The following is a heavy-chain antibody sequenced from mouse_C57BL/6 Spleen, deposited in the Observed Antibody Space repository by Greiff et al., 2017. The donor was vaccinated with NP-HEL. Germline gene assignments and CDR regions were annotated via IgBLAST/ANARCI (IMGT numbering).Heavy chain of an antibody. V-gene: IGHV14-4*01. Sequence: VQLQQSGAELVRPGASVKLSCTASGFNIKDDYMHWVKQRPEQGLEWIGWIDPENGDTEYASKFQGKATITADTSSNTAYLQLSSLTSEDTAVYYCTTGANWDLVYWGQGTTLTVSS. CDR3: TTGANWDLVY. CDR2: IDPENGDT. D-gene: IGHD4-1*01. J-gene: IGHJ2*01. CDR1: GFNIKDDY.